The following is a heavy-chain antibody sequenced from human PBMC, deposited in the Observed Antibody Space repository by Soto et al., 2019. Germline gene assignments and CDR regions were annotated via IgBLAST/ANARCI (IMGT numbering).Heavy chain of an antibody. CDR2: TFYSGST. CDR1: GGSISSGDYN. J-gene: IGHJ4*02. Sequence: QVHLQESGPGLVKPSQTLSLTCTVSGGSISSGDYNWSWIRQPPGKGLGWIGYTFYSGSTYYNPFLKSRVTISVDTSKNQFSLKLSSVTAADTAVYYCARVPPDSSGYNYFDYWGQGTLVTVSS. D-gene: IGHD3-22*01. CDR3: ARVPPDSSGYNYFDY. V-gene: IGHV4-30-4*01.